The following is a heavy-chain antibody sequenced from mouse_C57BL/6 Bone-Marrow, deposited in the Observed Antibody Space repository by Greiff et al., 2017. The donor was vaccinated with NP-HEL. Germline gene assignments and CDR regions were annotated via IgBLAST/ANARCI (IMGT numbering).Heavy chain of an antibody. CDR3: TTGGSSPYAMDY. D-gene: IGHD1-1*01. CDR1: GFNIKDDY. Sequence: DVKLQESGAELVRPGASVKLSCTVSGFNIKDDYMHWVKQRPEQGLEWIGWIDPDNGDTEYASKFQGKATITADTSSNTAYLPLSSLTSEDTAVYYCTTGGSSPYAMDYWGQGTSVTVSS. V-gene: IGHV14-4*01. CDR2: IDPDNGDT. J-gene: IGHJ4*01.